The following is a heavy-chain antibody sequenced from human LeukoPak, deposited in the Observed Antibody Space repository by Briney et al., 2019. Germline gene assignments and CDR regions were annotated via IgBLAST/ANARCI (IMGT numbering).Heavy chain of an antibody. CDR1: GYTFTSYY. V-gene: IGHV1-46*01. D-gene: IGHD3-22*01. CDR3: ARGSQFIYYDSSGYYDY. Sequence: GASVKVSCKASGYTFTSYYMHLVRQAPGQGLEWMGIINPSGGSTSYAQKFQGRVTMTRDTSTSTVYMELSSLRSEDTAVYYCARGSQFIYYDSSGYYDYWGQGTLVTVSS. CDR2: INPSGGST. J-gene: IGHJ4*02.